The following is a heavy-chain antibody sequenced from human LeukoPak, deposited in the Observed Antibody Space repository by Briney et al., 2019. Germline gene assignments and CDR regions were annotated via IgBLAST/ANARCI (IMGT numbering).Heavy chain of an antibody. CDR2: ISSDGGDT. Sequence: GGSLRLSCAASGFTFSSYAMHWVRQAPGKGLEWVAVISSDGGDTYYADSVKGRFIISRDNSKNTLYLQMNSLRAEDTAVYYCAKGAYSGSYLGPFDYWGQGTLVTVSS. D-gene: IGHD1-26*01. CDR1: GFTFSSYA. V-gene: IGHV3-30-3*01. CDR3: AKGAYSGSYLGPFDY. J-gene: IGHJ4*02.